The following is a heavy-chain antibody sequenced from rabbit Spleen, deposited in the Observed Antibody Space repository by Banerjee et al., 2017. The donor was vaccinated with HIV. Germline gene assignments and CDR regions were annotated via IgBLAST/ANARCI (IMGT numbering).Heavy chain of an antibody. D-gene: IGHD4-1*01. CDR1: GFTISNYW. CDR2: IYPITETT. Sequence: QLEESGGRLVQPGGSLTLSCKAYGFTISNYWMNWVRQAPGKGLEWIGIIYPITETTYYANWVNGRFTISSDNAQNTVDLHMNSLTAADTATYFCARDLDGVIGWNFGWWGPGTLVTVS. J-gene: IGHJ6*01. CDR3: ARDLDGVIGWNFGW. V-gene: IGHV1S7*01.